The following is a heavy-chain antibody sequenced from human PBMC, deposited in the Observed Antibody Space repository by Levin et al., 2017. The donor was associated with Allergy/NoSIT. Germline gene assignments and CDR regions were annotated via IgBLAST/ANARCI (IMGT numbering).Heavy chain of an antibody. J-gene: IGHJ4*02. CDR1: GGSISSSSYY. V-gene: IGHV4-39*01. CDR3: AKYYYGSGEDY. CDR2: IYYSGST. Sequence: SETLSLTCTVSGGSISSSSYYWGWIRQPPGKGLEWIGSIYYSGSTYYNPSLKSRVTISVDTSKNQFSLKLSSVTAADTAVYYCAKYYYGSGEDYWGQGTLVTVSS. D-gene: IGHD3-10*01.